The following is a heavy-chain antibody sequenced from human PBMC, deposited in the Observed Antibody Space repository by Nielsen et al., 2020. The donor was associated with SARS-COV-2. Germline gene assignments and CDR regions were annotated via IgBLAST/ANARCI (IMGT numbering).Heavy chain of an antibody. Sequence: GGSLRLSCAASGFTFSSYAMHWVRQAPGKGLEWVAVISYDGSNKYYADSVKGRFTISRDNSKNTLYLQMNSLRAEDTAVYYCAAAAGMTADWGQGTLVTVSS. D-gene: IGHD6-13*01. CDR3: AAAAGMTAD. V-gene: IGHV3-30-3*01. CDR2: ISYDGSNK. CDR1: GFTFSSYA. J-gene: IGHJ4*02.